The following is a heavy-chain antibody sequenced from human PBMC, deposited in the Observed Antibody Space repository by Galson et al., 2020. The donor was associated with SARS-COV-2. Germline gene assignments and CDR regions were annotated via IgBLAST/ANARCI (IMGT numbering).Heavy chain of an antibody. V-gene: IGHV4-39*01. CDR3: ARHMHYDVLPSYYPPIDY. J-gene: IGHJ4*02. CDR2: IYYSGSD. D-gene: IGHD3-9*01. CDR1: GGSISRSSTFY. Sequence: ASETLSLTCTVSGGSISRSSTFYWVWIRQPLGKGLEWIGNIYYSGSDYYSPSFKSRVTISVDTSKNQFSLKLTSVTAADTAVYFCARHMHYDVLPSYYPPIDYWGQGTLVTVSS.